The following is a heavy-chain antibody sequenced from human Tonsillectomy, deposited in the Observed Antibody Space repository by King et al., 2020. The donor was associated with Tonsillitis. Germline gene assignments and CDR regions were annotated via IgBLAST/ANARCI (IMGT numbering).Heavy chain of an antibody. CDR1: GFTFSSYW. D-gene: IGHD4-23*01. Sequence: VQLVESGGGFVQPGGSLRLSCAASGFTFSSYWMTWVRQAPGKGLEWVASIKQDGSEEYYVDSVKGRFTISRDNTKNSLCLQINSLRAEYTAVYYCARDRPDYGGNFDGFDYWGQGTLVTVSS. CDR3: ARDRPDYGGNFDGFDY. J-gene: IGHJ4*02. V-gene: IGHV3-7*03. CDR2: IKQDGSEE.